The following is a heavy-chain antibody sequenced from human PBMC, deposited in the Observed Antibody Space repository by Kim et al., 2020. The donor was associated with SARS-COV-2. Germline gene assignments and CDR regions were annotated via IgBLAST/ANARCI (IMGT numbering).Heavy chain of an antibody. CDR2: INPNSGGT. J-gene: IGHJ6*02. D-gene: IGHD5-18*01. CDR1: GYTFTGYY. V-gene: IGHV1-2*06. CDR3: ARGRGYSYGRYGMDV. Sequence: ASVKVSCKASGYTFTGYYMHWVRQAPGQGLEWMGRINPNSGGTNYAQKFQGRVTMTRDTSISTAYMELSRLRSDDTAVYYCARGRGYSYGRYGMDVWGQGTTVTVSS.